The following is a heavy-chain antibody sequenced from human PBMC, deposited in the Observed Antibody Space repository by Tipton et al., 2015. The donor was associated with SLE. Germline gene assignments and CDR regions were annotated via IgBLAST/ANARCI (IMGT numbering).Heavy chain of an antibody. Sequence: SLRLSCVASGFTFSSYNMNWVRQVPGKGLEWVSSISSSSSYIYYGDSLKGRFTISRDNSHNTLYLQMNSLRAEDTAVYYCAKRESSDLTDFWGQGTLVTVSS. D-gene: IGHD2-21*01. CDR3: AKRESSDLTDF. CDR2: ISSSSSYI. V-gene: IGHV3-21*04. J-gene: IGHJ4*02. CDR1: GFTFSSYN.